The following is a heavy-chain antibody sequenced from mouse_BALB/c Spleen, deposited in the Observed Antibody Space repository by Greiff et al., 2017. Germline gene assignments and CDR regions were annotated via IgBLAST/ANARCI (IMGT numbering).Heavy chain of an antibody. Sequence: VQLKQSGPGLVKPSQSLSLTCSVTGYSITSGYYWNWIRQFPGNKLEWMGYISYDGSNNYNPSLKNRISITRDTSKNQFFLKLNSVTTEDTATYYCARGPHYYGSSYWFAYWGQGTLVTVSA. CDR1: GYSITSGYY. V-gene: IGHV3-6*02. D-gene: IGHD1-1*01. J-gene: IGHJ3*01. CDR2: ISYDGSN. CDR3: ARGPHYYGSSYWFAY.